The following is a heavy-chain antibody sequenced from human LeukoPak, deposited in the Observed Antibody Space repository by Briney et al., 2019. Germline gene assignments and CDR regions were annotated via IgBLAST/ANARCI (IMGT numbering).Heavy chain of an antibody. V-gene: IGHV4-59*08. D-gene: IGHD2-2*01. CDR2: IHYTGST. J-gene: IGHJ4*02. Sequence: SETLSLTRTVSGGSISGYYWSWIPQPPGKRLQFIAYIHYTGSTNYTPSLESRVPLSVDTSKIQFSLKLRSVTAADTAVYYCARLSKDTVVLPAAMAHYFDYWGQGTLVTVSS. CDR3: ARLSKDTVVLPAAMAHYFDY. CDR1: GGSISGYY.